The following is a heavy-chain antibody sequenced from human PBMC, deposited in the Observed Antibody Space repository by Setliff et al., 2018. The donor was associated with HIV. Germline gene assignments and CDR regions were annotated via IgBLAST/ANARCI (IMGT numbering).Heavy chain of an antibody. J-gene: IGHJ4*02. Sequence: SVKVSCKASGGTFSSYPISWVRQAPGQGLEWMGGIIPIFGTTHYAQKFQGRVTVTADESTSTAYMQLSSLRSDDTAVYYCARDLKRPNSNFWGGYPIPFDSWGQGTLVTVSS. D-gene: IGHD3-3*01. CDR3: ARDLKRPNSNFWGGYPIPFDS. CDR2: IIPIFGTT. CDR1: GGTFSSYP. V-gene: IGHV1-69*13.